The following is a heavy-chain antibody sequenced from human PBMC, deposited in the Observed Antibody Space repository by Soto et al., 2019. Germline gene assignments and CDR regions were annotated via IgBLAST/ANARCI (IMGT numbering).Heavy chain of an antibody. CDR2: ISTYNGNT. CDR1: GYTFTSYD. D-gene: IGHD2-15*01. Sequence: ASVKVSCKASGYTFTSYDINWVRQATGQGLEWMGWISTYNGNTNYVQKLQGRVTMTTDTSTSTAYMELRSLRSDDTAVYYCARGTGGNWAAFYIWGQGTMVTVSS. J-gene: IGHJ3*02. CDR3: ARGTGGNWAAFYI. V-gene: IGHV1-18*01.